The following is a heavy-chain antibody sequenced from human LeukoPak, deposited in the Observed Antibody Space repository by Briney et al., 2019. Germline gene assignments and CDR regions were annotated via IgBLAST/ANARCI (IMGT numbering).Heavy chain of an antibody. Sequence: SETLSLTCTGSGGSFSGYYWSWIRQPPGKGLEYIGEINHSGSTNYNPSLKSRLTISVDTSKNQFSLKLNSVTAADTSVYYCARGGQGRIRPLLYWGQGTLVTVSS. J-gene: IGHJ4*02. D-gene: IGHD1-26*01. CDR3: ARGGQGRIRPLLY. V-gene: IGHV4-34*01. CDR2: INHSGST. CDR1: GGSFSGYY.